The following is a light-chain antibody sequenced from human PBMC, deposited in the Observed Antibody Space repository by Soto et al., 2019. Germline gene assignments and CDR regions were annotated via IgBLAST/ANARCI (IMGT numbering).Light chain of an antibody. V-gene: IGLV4-69*01. CDR3: QLWGIGIV. Sequence: QAVVTQSPSASASLGASVKLTCTLSSGHSGYAIAWHQQRPEKGPRYLLTLNTDGSHTRGHGIPDRFSGSSSGAERYLTVSSLLSEDEAGYYFQLWGIGIVFGGGTKLTVL. CDR2: LNTDGSH. CDR1: SGHSGYA. J-gene: IGLJ2*01.